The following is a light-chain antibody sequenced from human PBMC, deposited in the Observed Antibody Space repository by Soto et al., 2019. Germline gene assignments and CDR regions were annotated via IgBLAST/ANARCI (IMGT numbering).Light chain of an antibody. CDR1: SSDVGGYNY. Sequence: QSALTQPPSASGSPGQSVTISCTGTSSDVGGYNYVSWYQQHPGKAPKLMIYEVTKRPSGVPDRFSGSKSGNTASLTVSGLLPEDEAAYSCASYAGSTKVFGTGTKVTVL. CDR2: EVT. J-gene: IGLJ1*01. V-gene: IGLV2-8*01. CDR3: ASYAGSTKV.